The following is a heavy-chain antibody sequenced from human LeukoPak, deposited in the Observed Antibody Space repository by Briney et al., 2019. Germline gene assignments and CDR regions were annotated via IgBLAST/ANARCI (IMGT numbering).Heavy chain of an antibody. D-gene: IGHD5-12*01. Sequence: GGSMTLSCAASAFTFSSYEMNWVRHAPGKGLEWVSYISGSGSTIYYADSVKGRFTISTDNAKNSLYLQMNSLRAEDTAVYYCARDARGQYGGYSSHHYYYYYGMDVWGEGTTVTVSS. CDR2: ISGSGSTI. V-gene: IGHV3-48*03. J-gene: IGHJ6*04. CDR3: ARDARGQYGGYSSHHYYYYYGMDV. CDR1: AFTFSSYE.